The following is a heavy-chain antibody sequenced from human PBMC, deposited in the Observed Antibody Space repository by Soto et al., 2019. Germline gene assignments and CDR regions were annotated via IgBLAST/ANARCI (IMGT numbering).Heavy chain of an antibody. CDR1: GFTFSSYS. CDR3: VGRSNLGKEEAYYYYYMDV. CDR2: ISSSSSTI. J-gene: IGHJ6*03. Sequence: EVQLVESGGGLVQPGGSLRLSCAASGFTFSSYSMNWVRQAPGKGLEWVSYISSSSSTIYYADSVKGRFTISRDNAKNSLYLQMNNLRAEDTAVYYCVGRSNLGKEEAYYYYYMDVWGKGTTVTVSS. V-gene: IGHV3-48*01. D-gene: IGHD3-16*01.